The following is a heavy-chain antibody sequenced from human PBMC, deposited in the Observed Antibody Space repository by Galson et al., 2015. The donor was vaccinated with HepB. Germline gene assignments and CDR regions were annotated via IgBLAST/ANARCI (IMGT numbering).Heavy chain of an antibody. CDR3: ARDSIVGRSVDV. Sequence: SVKVSCKASGYPFSHYGMTRVRQAPGQGLEWMGWINTNNGNPTYAQGFTGRFVFSLDTSVSTAYLQISSLKAEDTAVYYCARDSIVGRSVDVWGQGTTVTVSS. CDR1: GYPFSHYG. J-gene: IGHJ6*02. CDR2: INTNNGNP. D-gene: IGHD2-15*01. V-gene: IGHV7-4-1*02.